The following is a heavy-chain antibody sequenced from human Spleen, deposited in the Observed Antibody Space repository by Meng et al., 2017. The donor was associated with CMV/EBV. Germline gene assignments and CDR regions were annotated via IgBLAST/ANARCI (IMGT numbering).Heavy chain of an antibody. CDR2: IRSKAYGGTT. Sequence: GGSLRLSCAASGFTFSRSWMSWVRQAPGKGLEWVGFIRSKAYGGTTEYAASVKGRFTISRDDSKSIAYLQMNSLKTEDTAVYYCTRARGSYYAAFDYWGQGTLVTVSS. CDR1: GFTFSRSW. J-gene: IGHJ4*02. V-gene: IGHV3-49*04. D-gene: IGHD1-26*01. CDR3: TRARGSYYAAFDY.